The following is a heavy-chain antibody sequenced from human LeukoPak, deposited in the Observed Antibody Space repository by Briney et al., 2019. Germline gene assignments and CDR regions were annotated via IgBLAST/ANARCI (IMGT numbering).Heavy chain of an antibody. J-gene: IGHJ4*02. CDR2: IIPIFGTA. D-gene: IGHD1-26*01. CDR3: ARSLKGGSYARPFDY. V-gene: IGHV1-69*05. CDR1: GYTYTGYY. Sequence: GASVKVSCKASGYTYTGYYMHWVRQAPGQGLEWMGGIIPIFGTANYGQKFQGRVTITTDESTSTAYMELSSLRSEDTAVYYCARSLKGGSYARPFDYWGQGTLVTVSS.